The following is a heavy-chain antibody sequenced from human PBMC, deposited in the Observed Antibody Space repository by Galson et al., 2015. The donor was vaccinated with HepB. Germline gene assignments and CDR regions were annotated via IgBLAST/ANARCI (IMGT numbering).Heavy chain of an antibody. Sequence: SVKVSCKASGFTFTSSAVQWVRQARGQRLEWIGWIVVGSGNTNYAQKFQERVTITRDMSTSTAYMGLSSLRSEDTAVYYCAAGARGYSGYAMPHWGQGTLVTVSS. CDR3: AAGARGYSGYAMPH. CDR1: GFTFTSSA. CDR2: IVVGSGNT. D-gene: IGHD5-12*01. V-gene: IGHV1-58*01. J-gene: IGHJ4*02.